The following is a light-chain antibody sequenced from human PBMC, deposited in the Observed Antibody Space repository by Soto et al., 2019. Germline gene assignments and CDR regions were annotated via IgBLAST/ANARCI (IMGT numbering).Light chain of an antibody. J-gene: IGKJ1*01. V-gene: IGKV3-15*01. Sequence: EIVLTQSPGTLSLSPGERATLSCRASQRVSSSYLAWYQQKPGQAPRLLIYGASTRATSFPARFSGSGSGTDFTLTISSLQYEDFAVYYCQQYNNWTWTFGQGTKVDIK. CDR1: QRVSSSY. CDR3: QQYNNWTWT. CDR2: GAS.